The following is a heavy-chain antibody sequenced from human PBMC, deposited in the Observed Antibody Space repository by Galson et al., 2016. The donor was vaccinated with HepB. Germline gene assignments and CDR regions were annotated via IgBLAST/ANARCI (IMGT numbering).Heavy chain of an antibody. CDR2: ISYDGSED. V-gene: IGHV3-33*08. Sequence: SLRLSCAATGFPFSGYDTQWVRQAPGKGLEWVALISYDGSEDYYADSVKGRYTISRDNTKNSLYLQMNTLRAEDTAVYFCARDRDSAWYSFDFWGQGALVTVSS. D-gene: IGHD6-19*01. CDR3: ARDRDSAWYSFDF. J-gene: IGHJ4*02. CDR1: GFPFSGYD.